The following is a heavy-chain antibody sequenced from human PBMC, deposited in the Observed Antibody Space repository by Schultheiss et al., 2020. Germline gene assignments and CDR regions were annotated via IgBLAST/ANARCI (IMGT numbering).Heavy chain of an antibody. CDR2: ISWNSGSI. CDR1: GFTFDDYA. CDR3: VRNWADY. V-gene: IGHV3-9*01. Sequence: GGSLRLSCAASGFTFDDYAMHWVRQAPGKGLEWVSGISWNSGSIGYADSVKGRFTISRDNAKNTLYLQMNSLRDEDTALYYCVRNWADYWGQGTLVTVSS. J-gene: IGHJ4*02.